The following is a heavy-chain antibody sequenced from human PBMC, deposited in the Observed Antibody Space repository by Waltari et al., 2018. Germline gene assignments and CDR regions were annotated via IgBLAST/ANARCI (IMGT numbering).Heavy chain of an antibody. CDR1: GGSISSYY. CDR2: IYYSGSP. D-gene: IGHD6-6*01. J-gene: IGHJ6*03. Sequence: QVQLQESGPGLVKPSETLSLTCTVSGGSISSYYWSWIRQPPGKGLEWIGYIYYSGSPTTNPPLKGRSTKPVTTSKNQFARRWSSVTAADTAGYYCAGTVGSSSPTLVYYNYYYRDVGGKGTTVTISS. CDR3: AGTVGSSSPTLVYYNYYYRDV. V-gene: IGHV4-59*01.